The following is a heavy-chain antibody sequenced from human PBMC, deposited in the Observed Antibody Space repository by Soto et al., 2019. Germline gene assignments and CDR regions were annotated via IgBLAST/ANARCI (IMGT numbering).Heavy chain of an antibody. Sequence: GGSLRLSCAASGFTFSGYGMHWVRQAPGKGLEWVAVIWYDGSNKYYADSVKGRFTISRDNSKNTLYLQMNSLRAEDTAVYYCARESITIFGVVILRPYGMDVWGQGTTVTVSS. J-gene: IGHJ6*02. CDR3: ARESITIFGVVILRPYGMDV. D-gene: IGHD3-3*01. V-gene: IGHV3-33*01. CDR1: GFTFSGYG. CDR2: IWYDGSNK.